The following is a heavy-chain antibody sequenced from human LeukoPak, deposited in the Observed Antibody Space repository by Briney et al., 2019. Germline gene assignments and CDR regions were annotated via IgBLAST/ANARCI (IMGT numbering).Heavy chain of an antibody. CDR2: IIPIFGTA. Sequence: SVKVSCKASGGTFSSYAISWVRQAPGQGLEWMGGIIPIFGTANYAQKFQGRVTVTADESTSTAYMELSSLRTEDTAVYYCARTGYCSGGSCYSAKSSASDIWGQGTMVTVSS. J-gene: IGHJ3*02. V-gene: IGHV1-69*13. D-gene: IGHD2-15*01. CDR3: ARTGYCSGGSCYSAKSSASDI. CDR1: GGTFSSYA.